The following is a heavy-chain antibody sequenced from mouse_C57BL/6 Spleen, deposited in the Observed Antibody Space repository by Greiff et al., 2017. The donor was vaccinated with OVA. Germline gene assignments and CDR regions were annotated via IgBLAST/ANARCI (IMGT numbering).Heavy chain of an antibody. CDR2: INPNNGGT. Sequence: VQLQQSGPELVKPGASVKISCKASGYTFTDYYMNWVKQSHGKSLEWIGDINPNNGGTSYNQKFKGKATLTVDKSSSTAYMELRSLTSEESAVYDCARSITTGALDYWGQGTTLTVSA. CDR3: ARSITTGALDY. J-gene: IGHJ2*01. V-gene: IGHV1-26*01. D-gene: IGHD1-1*01. CDR1: GYTFTDYY.